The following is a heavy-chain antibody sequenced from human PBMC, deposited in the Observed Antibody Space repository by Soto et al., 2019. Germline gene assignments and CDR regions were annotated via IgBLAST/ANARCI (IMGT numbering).Heavy chain of an antibody. CDR3: ARGDTAMDKQAKDY. CDR2: INSDGSST. J-gene: IGHJ4*02. D-gene: IGHD5-18*01. V-gene: IGHV3-74*01. Sequence: PGKGLVWVSRINSDGSSTSYADSVKGRFTISRDNAKNTLYLQMNSLRAEDTAVYYCARGDTAMDKQAKDYWGQGTLVTVSS.